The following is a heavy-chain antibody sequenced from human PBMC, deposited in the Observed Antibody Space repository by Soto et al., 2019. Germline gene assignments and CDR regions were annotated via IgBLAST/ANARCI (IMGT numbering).Heavy chain of an antibody. CDR2: ISYDGSNK. CDR3: AGEWGGSYGGDYFDY. V-gene: IGHV3-30-3*01. CDR1: GFTFSSYA. Sequence: QVQLVESGGGVVQPGRSLRLSCAASGFTFSSYAMHWVRQAPGKGLEWVAVISYDGSNKYYADSVKGRFTISRDNSKNTVYLQMNSPRAEDTAVYYCAGEWGGSYGGDYFDYWGQGTLVTVSS. J-gene: IGHJ4*02. D-gene: IGHD1-26*01.